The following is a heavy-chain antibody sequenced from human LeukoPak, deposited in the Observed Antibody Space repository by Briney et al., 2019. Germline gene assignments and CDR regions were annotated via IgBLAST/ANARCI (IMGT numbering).Heavy chain of an antibody. J-gene: IGHJ4*02. CDR1: GFTLSSYA. Sequence: GGSLRLSCAASGFTLSSYAMHWVRQAPGKGLEWVAVISYDGSNKYYADSVKGRFTISRDNSRNTLYLQMNTLRAEDTAVYYCARGRKYCSSTSSCYAGDFDCWGQGTLVTVSS. V-gene: IGHV3-30*14. CDR3: ARGRKYCSSTSSCYAGDFDC. CDR2: ISYDGSNK. D-gene: IGHD2-2*01.